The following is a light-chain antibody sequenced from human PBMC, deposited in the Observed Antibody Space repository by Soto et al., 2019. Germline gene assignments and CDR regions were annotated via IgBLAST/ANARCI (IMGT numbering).Light chain of an antibody. Sequence: SYELTQPPSVSVAPGQTARITCGGNNIGSKSVHWYQQRPGQAPVLVVYEDSDRPSEIPDRFSGSNSGNTATLTISRVEAGDEADFYCQVWDRSSDLVVFGGGTKITVL. CDR3: QVWDRSSDLVV. CDR2: EDS. CDR1: NIGSKS. V-gene: IGLV3-21*02. J-gene: IGLJ2*01.